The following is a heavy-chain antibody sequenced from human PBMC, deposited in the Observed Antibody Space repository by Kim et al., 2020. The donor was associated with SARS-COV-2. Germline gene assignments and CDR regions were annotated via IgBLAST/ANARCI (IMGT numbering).Heavy chain of an antibody. J-gene: IGHJ4*02. CDR2: IYYSGST. CDR3: ARVRFRRWPAAGLFDY. V-gene: IGHV4-61*01. D-gene: IGHD6-13*01. Sequence: SETLSLTCTVSGGSVSSGSYYWSWIRQPPGKGLEWIGYIYYSGSTNYNPSLKSRVTISVDTSKNQFSLKLSSVTAADTAVYYCARVRFRRWPAAGLFDYWGQGTLVTVSS. CDR1: GGSVSSGSYY.